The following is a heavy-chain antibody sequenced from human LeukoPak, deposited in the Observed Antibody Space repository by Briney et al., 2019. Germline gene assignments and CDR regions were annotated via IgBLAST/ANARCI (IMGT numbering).Heavy chain of an antibody. J-gene: IGHJ4*02. Sequence: SETLSLTCGVSGGSVTSTNWWTWVRQPSGKGLEWIGEVHLDGRTNYNPSLKSRLTISVDLSENHISLKLTSVTAADTAVYYCAREGGFFRPLDYSGQGTLVTVSS. CDR3: AREGGFFRPLDY. CDR2: VHLDGRT. V-gene: IGHV4-4*02. CDR1: GGSVTSTNW. D-gene: IGHD3-3*01.